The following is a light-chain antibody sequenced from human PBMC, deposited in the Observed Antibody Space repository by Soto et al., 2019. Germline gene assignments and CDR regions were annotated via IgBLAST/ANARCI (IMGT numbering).Light chain of an antibody. J-gene: IGKJ1*01. CDR3: QQSYCTPWT. CDR2: AAS. Sequence: DIQMTQSPSSLSASVGDRVTITCRASQSISSYLNWYQQKPGKAPKLLIYAASSLQSGVPSRFSGSGSGTDFTLTISSLQHEDFATYYCQQSYCTPWTFGQGTKVDI. CDR1: QSISSY. V-gene: IGKV1-39*01.